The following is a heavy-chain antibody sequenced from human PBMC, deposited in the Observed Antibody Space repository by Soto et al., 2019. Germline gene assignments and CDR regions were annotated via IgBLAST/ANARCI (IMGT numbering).Heavy chain of an antibody. V-gene: IGHV5-10-1*01. CDR1: GYSFSNYY. D-gene: IGHD2-15*01. J-gene: IGHJ6*02. CDR3: ARHGTATPVYALDV. Sequence: GESLKISCQGSGYSFSNYYISWLRQVPGKGLEWMGRIDPSDSFTNYSPSFGGRVSISVDKSISTAYLQWSSLRAPDTAMYYCARHGTATPVYALDVWGQGTTVTV. CDR2: IDPSDSFT.